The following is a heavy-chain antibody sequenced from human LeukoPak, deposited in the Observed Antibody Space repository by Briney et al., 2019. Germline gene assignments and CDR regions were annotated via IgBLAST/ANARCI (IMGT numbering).Heavy chain of an antibody. J-gene: IGHJ5*02. Sequence: SETLSLTCAVYGGSFSDYYWSWIRQPPGKGLEWIGEINHSGSTNYNPSLKSRVTISVDTSKNQFSLKLSSVTAADTAVYYCARGIFYGGRNQYIWFDLWGQGTLVTVSS. CDR2: INHSGST. CDR3: ARGIFYGGRNQYIWFDL. V-gene: IGHV4-34*01. CDR1: GGSFSDYY. D-gene: IGHD4-23*01.